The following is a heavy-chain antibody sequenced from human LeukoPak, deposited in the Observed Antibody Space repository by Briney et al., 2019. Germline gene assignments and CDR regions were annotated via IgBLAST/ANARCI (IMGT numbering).Heavy chain of an antibody. CDR1: GFTFSNAW. CDR2: IKSKTDGGTT. CDR3: IQILTYYHDSSSYFRGLDL. D-gene: IGHD3-22*01. J-gene: IGHJ5*02. Sequence: PGGSLRLSCAASGFTFSNAWMSWVRQAPGKGLEWVGRIKSKTDGGTTDYAAPVKGRFTISRDDSKNTLYLQMNSLKTEDTGVYYCIQILTYYHDSSSYFRGLDLWGQGTLVTVSS. V-gene: IGHV3-15*01.